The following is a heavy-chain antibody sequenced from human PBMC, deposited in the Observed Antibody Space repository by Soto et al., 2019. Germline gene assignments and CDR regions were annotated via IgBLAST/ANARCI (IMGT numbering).Heavy chain of an antibody. Sequence: QITLKESGPTLVKPTQTLTLTCTFSGFSLSTRGVAVGWFRQPPGKALEWLALIYWDEDKWYSPSLKSRLTITDDTSNSQVVLTMTNMDPLDTATYYCAHRPRGYAYYFDYWGRGTLVTVSS. J-gene: IGHJ4*02. D-gene: IGHD5-12*01. V-gene: IGHV2-5*02. CDR1: GFSLSTRGVA. CDR3: AHRPRGYAYYFDY. CDR2: IYWDEDK.